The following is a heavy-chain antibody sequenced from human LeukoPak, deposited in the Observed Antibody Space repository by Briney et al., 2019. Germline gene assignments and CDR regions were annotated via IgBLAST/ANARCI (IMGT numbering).Heavy chain of an antibody. Sequence: SETLSLTCAVSGGSISSSNWWSWVRQPPGKGLEWIGEIYHSGSTNYNPSLKSRVTISVDKSKNQFSLKLSSVTAADTAVYYCARGMSSSWESNYYYYGMDVWGQGTTVTVSS. CDR3: ARGMSSSWESNYYYYGMDV. CDR1: GGSISSSNW. D-gene: IGHD6-6*01. V-gene: IGHV4-4*02. CDR2: IYHSGST. J-gene: IGHJ6*02.